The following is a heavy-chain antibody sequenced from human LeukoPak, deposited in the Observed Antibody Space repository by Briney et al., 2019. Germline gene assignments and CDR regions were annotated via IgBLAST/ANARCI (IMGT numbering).Heavy chain of an antibody. D-gene: IGHD2-2*01. CDR1: GFTFSSYA. Sequence: GGSLRLSCAASGFTFSSYAMSWVRQAPGKGLEWVSAISGSGGSTYHADSVKGRFTISRDNSKNTLYLQMNSLRAEDTAVYYCAKVIVVVPTAPQAGLDYWGQGTLVTVSS. V-gene: IGHV3-23*01. CDR2: ISGSGGST. CDR3: AKVIVVVPTAPQAGLDY. J-gene: IGHJ4*02.